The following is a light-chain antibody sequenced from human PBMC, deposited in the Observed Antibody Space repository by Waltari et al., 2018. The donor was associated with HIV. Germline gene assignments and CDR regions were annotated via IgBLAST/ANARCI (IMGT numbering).Light chain of an antibody. CDR3: CSYAGSSTWV. V-gene: IGLV2-23*01. Sequence: QSALTQPAAVSVSPGQSITISCTGTSSDVWSYNLFSRYQQHPGKAPKLMIYEGSKRPLGFSSRCSGSKPGNTASLTISGPQAEDEADYYCCSYAGSSTWVFGGGTKLTVL. CDR1: SSDVWSYNL. J-gene: IGLJ3*02. CDR2: EGS.